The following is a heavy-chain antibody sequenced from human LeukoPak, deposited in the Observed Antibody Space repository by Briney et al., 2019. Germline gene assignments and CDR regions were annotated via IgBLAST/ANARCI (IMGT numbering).Heavy chain of an antibody. CDR2: ISDSGGST. D-gene: IGHD2-8*01. J-gene: IGHJ4*02. CDR3: AKDTSIGRYCTNGVCSPFDY. CDR1: GFSFGGYA. V-gene: IGHV3-23*01. Sequence: GGSLRLSCAASGFSFGGYAMTWVRQAPGKGLEWVSAISDSGGSTYDADSVKGRFTISRDNSKNTLYLQMNSLRAEDTAVYYCAKDTSIGRYCTNGVCSPFDYWGQGTLVTVSS.